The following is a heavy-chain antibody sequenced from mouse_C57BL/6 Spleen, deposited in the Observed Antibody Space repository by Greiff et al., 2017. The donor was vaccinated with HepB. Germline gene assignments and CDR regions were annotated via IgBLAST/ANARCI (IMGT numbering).Heavy chain of an antibody. J-gene: IGHJ2*01. D-gene: IGHD4-1*01. V-gene: IGHV1-81*01. Sequence: VKLQESGAELARPGASVKLSCKASGYTFTSYGISWVKQRTGQGLEWIGEIYPRSGNTYYNEKFKGKATLTADKSSSTAYMELRSLTSEDSAVYFCARNGQWDGLDYWGQGTTLTVSS. CDR2: IYPRSGNT. CDR3: ARNGQWDGLDY. CDR1: GYTFTSYG.